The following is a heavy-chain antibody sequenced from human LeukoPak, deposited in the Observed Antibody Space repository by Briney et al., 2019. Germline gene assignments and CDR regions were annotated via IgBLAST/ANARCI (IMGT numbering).Heavy chain of an antibody. CDR2: IRYDGSNK. Sequence: PGGSLRLSCAASGFTFSSYGVHWVRQAPGKGLEWVAFIRYDGSNKYYADSVKGRFTISRDNSKNTLYLQMNSLRAEDTAVYYCATSDLVHEMVAYGAFHIWGQGTMVTVSS. V-gene: IGHV3-30*02. CDR3: ATSDLVHEMVAYGAFHI. CDR1: GFTFSSYG. J-gene: IGHJ3*02. D-gene: IGHD2-15*01.